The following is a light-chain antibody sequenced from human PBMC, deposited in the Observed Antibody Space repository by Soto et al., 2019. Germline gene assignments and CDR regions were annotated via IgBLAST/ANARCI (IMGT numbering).Light chain of an antibody. V-gene: IGKV1-12*01. CDR3: QQTNSVPLT. CDR2: TAS. Sequence: DIQMTQSPSSVSASVGDRVTITCRASQDISNYLAWYQQKPGKAPNLLIYTASSLQSGVPSKFSGSGSCTDFTLTVSSLQPEDVATYYCQQTNSVPLTFGGGTKVEIK. CDR1: QDISNY. J-gene: IGKJ4*01.